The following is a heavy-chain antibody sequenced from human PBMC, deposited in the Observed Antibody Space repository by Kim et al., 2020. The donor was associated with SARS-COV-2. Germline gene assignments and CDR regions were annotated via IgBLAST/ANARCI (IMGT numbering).Heavy chain of an antibody. CDR2: IYYSGST. D-gene: IGHD1-26*01. J-gene: IGHJ2*01. CDR3: ARDPGVGATTSTLWYFDL. CDR1: GGSISSSSYY. V-gene: IGHV4-39*07. Sequence: SETLSLTCTVSGGSISSSSYYWGWIRQPPGKGLEWIGSIYYSGSTYYNPSLKSRVTISVDTSKNQFSLKLSSVTAADTAVYYCARDPGVGATTSTLWYFDLWRGGTLLTLSS.